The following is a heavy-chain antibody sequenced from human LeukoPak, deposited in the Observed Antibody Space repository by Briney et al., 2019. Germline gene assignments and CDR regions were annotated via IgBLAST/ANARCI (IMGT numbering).Heavy chain of an antibody. V-gene: IGHV4-34*01. Sequence: PSETLSLTCAVYGGSFSGYYWSWIRQPPGKGLEWIGEINHSGSTNYNPSLKSRVTISVDTSKNQSSLKLSSVTAADTAVYYCARGDSSGWYDYFDYWGQGTLVTVSS. J-gene: IGHJ4*02. CDR2: INHSGST. D-gene: IGHD6-19*01. CDR3: ARGDSSGWYDYFDY. CDR1: GGSFSGYY.